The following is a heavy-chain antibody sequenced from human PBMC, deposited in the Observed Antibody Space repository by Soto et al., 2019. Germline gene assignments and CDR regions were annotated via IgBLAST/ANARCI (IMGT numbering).Heavy chain of an antibody. Sequence: QVQLVESGGGLVQPGGSLRLTCVASGFTFGSHGMHWVRQAPGKGLEWVAVISYDETNEYYVDSVKGRFTISRDNSKSTLYLQMNRRRPEDTAVYKCAKDLRTTISDYGMDVWGQWTTVTVSS. D-gene: IGHD2-21*01. J-gene: IGHJ6*02. CDR2: ISYDETNE. CDR1: GFTFGSHG. V-gene: IGHV3-30*18. CDR3: AKDLRTTISDYGMDV.